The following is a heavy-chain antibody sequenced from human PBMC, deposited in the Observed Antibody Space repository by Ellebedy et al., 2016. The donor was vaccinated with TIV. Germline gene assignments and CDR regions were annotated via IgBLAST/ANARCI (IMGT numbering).Heavy chain of an antibody. Sequence: GEPLKISCAASGLIFSTYWMAWVRQAPGKGLEWVANIKEDGSGKYYVDSVKGRFTISRDNAKNSLYLQMNTLRAEDTAVYYCARVPLDGAVAGTVEVAFDYWGQGTLVTVSS. CDR1: GLIFSTYW. CDR2: IKEDGSGK. V-gene: IGHV3-7*03. J-gene: IGHJ4*02. D-gene: IGHD6-19*01. CDR3: ARVPLDGAVAGTVEVAFDY.